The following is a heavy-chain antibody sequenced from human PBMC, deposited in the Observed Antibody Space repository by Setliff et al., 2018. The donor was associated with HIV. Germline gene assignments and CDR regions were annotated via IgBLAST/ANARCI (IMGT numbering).Heavy chain of an antibody. CDR1: GASISSSSYH. D-gene: IGHD1-26*01. V-gene: IGHV4-39*01. CDR2: IFYSGNT. J-gene: IGHJ4*02. Sequence: PSETLSLTCTVSGASISSSSYHWGWIRQPPGKGLEWIGNIFYSGNTYYNPSLQSRITMSIDTSKNQFSLNLDSVTAADTAVYYCARLSWDVDDWGQGTLVTVS. CDR3: ARLSWDVDD.